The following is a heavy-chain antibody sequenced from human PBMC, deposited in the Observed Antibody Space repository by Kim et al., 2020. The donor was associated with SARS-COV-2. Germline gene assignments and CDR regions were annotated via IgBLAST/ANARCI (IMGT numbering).Heavy chain of an antibody. J-gene: IGHJ6*02. Sequence: GGSLRLSCAASGFTFSDYYMSWIRQAPGKGLEWVSYISSRSSYTNYADSVKGRFTISRDNAKNSLYLQMNSLRVEDTAVYYCARVGYDYVWGSYRDYYYYYGMDVWGQGTTVTVSS. CDR3: ARVGYDYVWGSYRDYYYYYGMDV. D-gene: IGHD3-16*02. CDR2: ISSRSSYT. V-gene: IGHV3-11*05. CDR1: GFTFSDYY.